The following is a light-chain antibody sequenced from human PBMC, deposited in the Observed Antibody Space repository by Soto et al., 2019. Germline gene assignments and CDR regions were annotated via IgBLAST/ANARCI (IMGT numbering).Light chain of an antibody. CDR3: QQYDSYSWT. Sequence: DIHITHSPSTLSSSLVERVTITCRASQSVSNWLAWYQQKPGKAPNLLIYDVSSLESGVPSRFSGSGSGTEFILTISSLQPDDFATYYCQQYDSYSWTFGQGTKVDIK. J-gene: IGKJ1*01. CDR1: QSVSNW. CDR2: DVS. V-gene: IGKV1-5*01.